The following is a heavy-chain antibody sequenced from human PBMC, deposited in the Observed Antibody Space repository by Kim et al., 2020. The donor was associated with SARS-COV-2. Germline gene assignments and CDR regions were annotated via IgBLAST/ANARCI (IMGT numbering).Heavy chain of an antibody. CDR1: GGSISSYY. D-gene: IGHD6-13*01. J-gene: IGHJ4*02. CDR3: ARDSSNWWDFDY. V-gene: IGHV4-4*07. Sequence: SETLSLTCIVSGGSISSYYWSCIRQPAGKGLEWIGRIHTSGRTSYNPSLKSRVTMSVDTSKNQFSLKLSSVTAADTAVYYCARDSSNWWDFDYWGQGTLVSVSS. CDR2: IHTSGRT.